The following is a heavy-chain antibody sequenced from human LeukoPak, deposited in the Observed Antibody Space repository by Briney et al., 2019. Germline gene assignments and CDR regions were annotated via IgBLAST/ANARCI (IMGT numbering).Heavy chain of an antibody. J-gene: IGHJ4*02. CDR1: GFTFISYS. CDR2: IYYSGST. CDR3: ARTRRSDDYGRYYFDY. D-gene: IGHD4-17*01. V-gene: IGHV4-38-2*01. Sequence: PGGSLRLSCVASGFTFISYSMDWVRQPPGKGLEWIGSIYYSGSTYYNPSLKSRVTISVDTSKNQFSLKLSSVTAADTAVYYCARTRRSDDYGRYYFDYWGQGTLVTVSS.